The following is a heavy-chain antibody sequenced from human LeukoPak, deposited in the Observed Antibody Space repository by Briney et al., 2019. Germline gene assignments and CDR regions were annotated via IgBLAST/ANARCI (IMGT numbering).Heavy chain of an antibody. CDR2: INWNGGST. D-gene: IGHD2-8*01. J-gene: IGHJ4*02. Sequence: GSLRLSCAASGFTFDDYGMSWVRQAPGKGLEWVSGINWNGGSTGYTDSVKGRFTISRDNAKNSLYLQMNSLRAEDTALYYCARDLIGRQTRDYWGQGTLVTVSS. CDR1: GFTFDDYG. V-gene: IGHV3-20*04. CDR3: ARDLIGRQTRDY.